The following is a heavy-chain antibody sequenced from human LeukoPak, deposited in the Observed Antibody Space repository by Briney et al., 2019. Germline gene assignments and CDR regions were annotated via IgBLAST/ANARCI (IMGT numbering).Heavy chain of an antibody. D-gene: IGHD1-26*01. Sequence: SETLSLTCTVSGGSISSGGYYWSWIRQHPGKGPEWIGYIYYSGSTYYNPSLKSRVTISVDTSKNQFSLKLSSVTAADTAVYYCASKGSPGYFDYWGQGTLVTVSS. V-gene: IGHV4-31*03. J-gene: IGHJ4*02. CDR1: GGSISSGGYY. CDR2: IYYSGST. CDR3: ASKGSPGYFDY.